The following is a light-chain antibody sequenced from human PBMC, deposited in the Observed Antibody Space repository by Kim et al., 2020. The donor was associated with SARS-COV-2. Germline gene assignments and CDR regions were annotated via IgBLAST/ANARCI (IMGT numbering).Light chain of an antibody. CDR3: YSAADNNLGV. Sequence: SYELTQPSSVSVSPGQTARITCSGDVLAKKYARWFQQKPGQAPVLVIYKDSERPSGIPERFSGCSSGTTVTLTISGAQVEDEADYYCYSAADNNLGVFGGGTKLTVL. CDR2: KDS. V-gene: IGLV3-27*01. J-gene: IGLJ3*02. CDR1: VLAKKY.